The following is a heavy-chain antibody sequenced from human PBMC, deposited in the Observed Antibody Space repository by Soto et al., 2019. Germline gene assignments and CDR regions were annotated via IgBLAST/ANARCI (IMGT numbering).Heavy chain of an antibody. Sequence: ASVKVSCKASGYTFTSYDINWVRQATGQGLEWMGWMNPNSGNTGYAQKFQGRVTMTRNTSISTAYMELRSLRSDDKAVYYCARRNLIRLRHYYYMDVWGKGITVTVS. CDR3: ARRNLIRLRHYYYMDV. V-gene: IGHV1-8*01. J-gene: IGHJ6*03. CDR2: MNPNSGNT. D-gene: IGHD2-21*02. CDR1: GYTFTSYD.